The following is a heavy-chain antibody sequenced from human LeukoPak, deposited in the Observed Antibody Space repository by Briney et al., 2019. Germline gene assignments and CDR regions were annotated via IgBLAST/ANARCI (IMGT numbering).Heavy chain of an antibody. V-gene: IGHV3-7*01. Sequence: GGSLRLSCAASGFTFSGFSMSWVRQSPTKGLEWVANIKQDGSERYYVDSVKGRFTISRDNAKNSLSLQMNNLRVEDTAVYYCARAGSHWHYVYWGQGTVVTVSS. CDR2: IKQDGSER. D-gene: IGHD3-10*01. J-gene: IGHJ4*02. CDR1: GFTFSGFS. CDR3: ARAGSHWHYVY.